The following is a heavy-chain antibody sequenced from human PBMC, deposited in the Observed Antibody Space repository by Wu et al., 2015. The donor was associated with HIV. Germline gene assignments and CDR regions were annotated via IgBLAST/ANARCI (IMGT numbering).Heavy chain of an antibody. CDR1: GGSFSGYY. CDR2: INHSGST. V-gene: IGHV4-34*01. D-gene: IGHD2-15*01. CDR3: TRGGLLVAATPDY. Sequence: QVQLQQWGAGLLKPSETLSLTCAVYGGSFSGYYWTWIRQPPGKGLEWIGEINHSGSTNYNPSLKSRVTISVDTSKNQFSLKLTSVTVADTAVYYCTRGGLLVAATPDYWGQGTLVTVSS. J-gene: IGHJ4*02.